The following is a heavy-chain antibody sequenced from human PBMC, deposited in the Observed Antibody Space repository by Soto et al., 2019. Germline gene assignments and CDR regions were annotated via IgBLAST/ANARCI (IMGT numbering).Heavy chain of an antibody. CDR1: GYTFTGYY. D-gene: IGHD6-6*01. CDR3: ARDVSAVIEYSSSKARGAFDI. Sequence: ASVKVSCKASGYTFTGYYMHWVRQAPGRGLEWMGWINPNSGGTNYAQKFQGWVTMTRDTSISTAYMELSRLRSDDTAVYYCARDVSAVIEYSSSKARGAFDIWGQGTMVTVSS. CDR2: INPNSGGT. J-gene: IGHJ3*02. V-gene: IGHV1-2*04.